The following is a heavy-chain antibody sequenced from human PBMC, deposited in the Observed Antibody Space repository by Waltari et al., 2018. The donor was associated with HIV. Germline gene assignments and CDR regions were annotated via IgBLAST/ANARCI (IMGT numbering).Heavy chain of an antibody. CDR1: GYTFSSHY. J-gene: IGHJ4*02. CDR2: INPSGGST. CDR3: ARASISPRWFGSPGDY. V-gene: IGHV1-46*01. Sequence: QVQVVQSGAEVKKPGASVKVSCKASGYTFSSHYMTWVRQAPGQGLEWMGIINPSGGSTSYAQKFQGRVTMTRDTSTSTVYMELSSLRSEDTAVYYCARASISPRWFGSPGDYWGQGTLVTVSS. D-gene: IGHD3-10*01.